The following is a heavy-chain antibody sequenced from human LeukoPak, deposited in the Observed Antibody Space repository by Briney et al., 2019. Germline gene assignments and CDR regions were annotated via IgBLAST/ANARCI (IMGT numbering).Heavy chain of an antibody. J-gene: IGHJ4*02. Sequence: GGSLRLSCAASGFTFSSYNMNWVRQAPGKGLEWVSFIYSDNTHYSDSVKGRFTISRDNSKNTLYLQMNSLRAEDTAVYYCARRAGAYSHPYDYWGQGTLVTVSS. D-gene: IGHD4/OR15-4a*01. CDR3: ARRAGAYSHPYDY. V-gene: IGHV3-53*01. CDR2: IYSDNT. CDR1: GFTFSSYN.